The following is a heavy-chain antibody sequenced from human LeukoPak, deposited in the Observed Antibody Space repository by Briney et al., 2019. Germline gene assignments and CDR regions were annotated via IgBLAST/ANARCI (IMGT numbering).Heavy chain of an antibody. CDR2: INPSGGST. V-gene: IGHV1-46*01. J-gene: IGHJ4*02. CDR3: ARDFYDFWSGYRGPDY. D-gene: IGHD3-3*01. CDR1: GYTFTGYY. Sequence: SVKVSCKASGYTFTGYYMHWVRQAPGQGLEWMGIINPSGGSTSYAQKFQGRVTMTRDTSTSTVYMELSSLRSEDTAVYYCARDFYDFWSGYRGPDYWGQGTLVTVSS.